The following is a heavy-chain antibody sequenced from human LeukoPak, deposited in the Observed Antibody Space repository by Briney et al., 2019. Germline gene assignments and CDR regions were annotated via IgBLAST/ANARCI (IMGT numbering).Heavy chain of an antibody. Sequence: EASVNVSCKASGGTFSSYAISWVRQAPGQGLEWMGGIIPIFGTANYAQKFQGRVTITADESTSTAYMELSSLRSEDTAVYYCARVRIQLWERYYYYYGMDVWGQGTTVTVSS. CDR1: GGTFSSYA. CDR3: ARVRIQLWERYYYYYGMDV. CDR2: IIPIFGTA. D-gene: IGHD5-18*01. J-gene: IGHJ6*02. V-gene: IGHV1-69*13.